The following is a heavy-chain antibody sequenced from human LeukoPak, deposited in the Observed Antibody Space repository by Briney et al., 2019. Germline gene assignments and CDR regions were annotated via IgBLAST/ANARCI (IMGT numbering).Heavy chain of an antibody. D-gene: IGHD2-21*02. V-gene: IGHV3-7*01. CDR2: IKQDGSEK. CDR3: ARDLRQGYCGGDCYFDY. CDR1: GFTFSSYW. J-gene: IGHJ4*02. Sequence: GGSLRLSCAASGFTFSSYWMSWVRQAPGKGLEWVASIKQDGSEKYYVDSVKGRFTISRDNAKNSLYLQMNSLRAEDTAVYYCARDLRQGYCGGDCYFDYWGQGTLVTVSS.